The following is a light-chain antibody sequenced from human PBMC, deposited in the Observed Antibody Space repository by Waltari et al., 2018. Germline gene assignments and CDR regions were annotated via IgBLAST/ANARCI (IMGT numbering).Light chain of an antibody. Sequence: QSVLTQPASVSGSPGQSITISCTGTSSDIGGYNYVSWYQQHPGKAPKLTIYDVSRWPSGVSHGFSCSKSGNTASLTISGLQAEDEAHYYCTSYTSTNPVIFGGGTKVTVL. V-gene: IGLV2-14*03. J-gene: IGLJ2*01. CDR1: SSDIGGYNY. CDR2: DVS. CDR3: TSYTSTNPVI.